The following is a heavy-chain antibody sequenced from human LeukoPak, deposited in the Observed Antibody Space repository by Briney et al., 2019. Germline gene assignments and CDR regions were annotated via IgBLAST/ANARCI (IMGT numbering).Heavy chain of an antibody. V-gene: IGHV3-48*01. J-gene: IGHJ4*02. CDR2: ISSSSTI. CDR3: ARDRYGDYTPDY. D-gene: IGHD4-17*01. CDR1: GFTFSSYS. Sequence: GGSLRLSCAASGFTFSSYSMNWVRQAPGKGLEWVSYISSSSTIYYADSVKGRFTISRDIARNSLYLQMNSLRAEDTAVYYCARDRYGDYTPDYWGQGTLVTVSS.